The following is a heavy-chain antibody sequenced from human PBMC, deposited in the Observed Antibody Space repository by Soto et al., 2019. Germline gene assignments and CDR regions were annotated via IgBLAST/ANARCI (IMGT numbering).Heavy chain of an antibody. V-gene: IGHV1-18*01. CDR2: ISPYDDST. Sequence: QVQLEQSAGEMKKPGASVQVSCKASGYTFIRYGITWVRQAPGQGFEWMGWISPYDDSTIYAQKLQGRVTMTADTSTRIVKLTLRSLKSDDTAVYYCARGGYYDNNWVKLRHYCLDVWGQGTSVTVSS. CDR3: ARGGYYDNNWVKLRHYCLDV. J-gene: IGHJ6*02. CDR1: GYTFIRYG. D-gene: IGHD3-16*01.